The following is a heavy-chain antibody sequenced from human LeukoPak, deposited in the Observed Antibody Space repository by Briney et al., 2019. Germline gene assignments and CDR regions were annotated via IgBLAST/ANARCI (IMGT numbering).Heavy chain of an antibody. D-gene: IGHD5-24*01. CDR3: ARSERPRDGYKKAVYFDY. CDR2: IYTSGST. V-gene: IGHV4-61*02. Sequence: SETLSLTCTVSGGSISSGSYYWSWIRQPAGKGLEWIGRIYTSGSTNYNPSLKSRVTISVDTSKNHFSLKLSSVTAADTAVYYCARSERPRDGYKKAVYFDYWGQGTLVTVSS. J-gene: IGHJ4*02. CDR1: GGSISSGSYY.